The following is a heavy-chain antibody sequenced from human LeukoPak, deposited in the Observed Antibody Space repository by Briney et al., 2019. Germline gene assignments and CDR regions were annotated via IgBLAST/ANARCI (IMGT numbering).Heavy chain of an antibody. D-gene: IGHD3-22*01. Sequence: ASVKVSCKVSGYTLTELSMHWVRQAPGKGLEWMGGFDPEDGEAIYAQKFQGRVTMTEDTSTDTAYMELSSLRSEDTAVYYCATTKYYYDSSGYYYFDYWGQGTLVTVSS. CDR2: FDPEDGEA. J-gene: IGHJ4*02. CDR1: GYTLTELS. V-gene: IGHV1-24*01. CDR3: ATTKYYYDSSGYYYFDY.